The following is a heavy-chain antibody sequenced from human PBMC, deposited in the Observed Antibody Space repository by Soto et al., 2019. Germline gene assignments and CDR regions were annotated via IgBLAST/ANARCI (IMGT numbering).Heavy chain of an antibody. Sequence: QVQLVESGGGVVQPGRSLRLSCAASGFTFSSYGMHCVRQAPGKGLEWVAVIWYDGSNKYYADSVKGRFTISRDNSKNTLYRQMNSLRAEDTAVYYCARDLPHSGYDFGRAFDIWGQGTMVTVSS. CDR1: GFTFSSYG. V-gene: IGHV3-33*01. D-gene: IGHD5-12*01. CDR2: IWYDGSNK. CDR3: ARDLPHSGYDFGRAFDI. J-gene: IGHJ3*02.